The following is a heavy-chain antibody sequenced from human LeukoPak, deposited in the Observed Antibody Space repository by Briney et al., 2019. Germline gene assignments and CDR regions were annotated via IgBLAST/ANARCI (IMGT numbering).Heavy chain of an antibody. D-gene: IGHD5-18*01. J-gene: IGHJ3*02. CDR3: ARRAAMANDAFDI. Sequence: SVKVSCKASGGTFSSYAISWVRQAPGQGLEWMGGIIPIFGTANYAQKFRGRVTITADESTSTAYMELSSLRSEDTAVYYCARRAAMANDAFDIWGQGTMVTVSS. V-gene: IGHV1-69*01. CDR1: GGTFSSYA. CDR2: IIPIFGTA.